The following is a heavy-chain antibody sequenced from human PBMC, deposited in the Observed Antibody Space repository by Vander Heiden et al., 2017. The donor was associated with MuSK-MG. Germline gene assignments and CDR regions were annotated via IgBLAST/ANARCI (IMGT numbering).Heavy chain of an antibody. D-gene: IGHD2-21*01. CDR1: GGTFSSYA. CDR3: ARRAYCGGDCSAYYYYYYMDV. J-gene: IGHJ6*03. Sequence: VQLVQSGAAVTQPGSSVKVSCKASGGTFSSYAISWVRQAPGQGLEGMGGIIPIFGTANYAKKFQGRVTITADESTSTAYMELSSLRSEDTAVYYCARRAYCGGDCSAYYYYYYMDVWGKGTTVTVSS. CDR2: IIPIFGTA. V-gene: IGHV1-69*01.